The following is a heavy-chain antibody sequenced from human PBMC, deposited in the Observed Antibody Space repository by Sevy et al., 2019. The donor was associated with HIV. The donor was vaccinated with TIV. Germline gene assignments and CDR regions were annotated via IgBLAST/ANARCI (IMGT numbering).Heavy chain of an antibody. V-gene: IGHV1-18*01. J-gene: IGHJ4*02. Sequence: ASVKVSCKASGYTFTSYGISWVRQAPGQGLEWMGWISAYNGNTNYAQKLQGRVTMTTDTSMSTAYMELRSLRSDDTAVYYCARGGAYCGGDCYFDYWGQGTLVTVSS. CDR3: ARGGAYCGGDCYFDY. CDR2: ISAYNGNT. CDR1: GYTFTSYG. D-gene: IGHD2-21*02.